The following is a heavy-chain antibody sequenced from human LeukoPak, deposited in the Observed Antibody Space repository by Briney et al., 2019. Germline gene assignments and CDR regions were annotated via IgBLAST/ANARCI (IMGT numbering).Heavy chain of an antibody. Sequence: PGRSLRLSCAASGFTFSSYGMHWVRQAPGKGLEWVAVISYDGSNKYYADSVKGRFTISRDSSKNTLYLQMNSLRAEDTAVYYCARTNFLYDFWSGYYKGFYYYYMDVWGKGTTVTVSS. CDR2: ISYDGSNK. V-gene: IGHV3-30*03. J-gene: IGHJ6*03. D-gene: IGHD3-3*01. CDR1: GFTFSSYG. CDR3: ARTNFLYDFWSGYYKGFYYYYMDV.